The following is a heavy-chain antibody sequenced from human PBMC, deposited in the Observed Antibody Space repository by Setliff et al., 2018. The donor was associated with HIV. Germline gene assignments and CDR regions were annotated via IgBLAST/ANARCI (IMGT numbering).Heavy chain of an antibody. CDR2: IWNDGSNQ. D-gene: IGHD6-13*01. CDR3: ARYSSSWHTFDY. Sequence: PGGSLRLSCAASGFTFSNFAMHWVRQAPGKGLEWVAVIWNDGSNQNYADSVKGRLTISRDNSNNILHLQMNSLTPEDTAVYHCARYSSSWHTFDYWGQGTPVTVSS. J-gene: IGHJ4*02. CDR1: GFTFSNFA. V-gene: IGHV3-33*01.